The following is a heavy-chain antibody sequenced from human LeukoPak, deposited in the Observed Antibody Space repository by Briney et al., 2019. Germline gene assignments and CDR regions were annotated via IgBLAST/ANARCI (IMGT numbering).Heavy chain of an antibody. J-gene: IGHJ4*02. Sequence: ASVKVSCKASGYTFTSYGISWVRQAPGQGLEWMGWISAYNGNTNYAQKLQGRVTMTTDTSTSTAYMELRSLRSDDTAVYYCARVYRNRSGWWAVGYWGQGTLVTVSS. CDR1: GYTFTSYG. D-gene: IGHD6-19*01. CDR3: ARVYRNRSGWWAVGY. CDR2: ISAYNGNT. V-gene: IGHV1-18*01.